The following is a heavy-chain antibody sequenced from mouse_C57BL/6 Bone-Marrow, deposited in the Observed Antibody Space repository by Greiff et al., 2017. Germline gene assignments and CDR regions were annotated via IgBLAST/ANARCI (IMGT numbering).Heavy chain of an antibody. V-gene: IGHV1-55*01. J-gene: IGHJ1*03. CDR3: ARGIGGYWYFDV. D-gene: IGHD1-1*02. CDR1: GYTFTSYW. Sequence: QVQLQQPGAELVKPGASVKMSCKASGYTFTSYWITWVKQRPGQGLEWIGDIYPGSGSTNYNEKFKSKATLTVDTSSSTAYMQLSSLTSEDSAVYYCARGIGGYWYFDVWGTGTTVTVSS. CDR2: IYPGSGST.